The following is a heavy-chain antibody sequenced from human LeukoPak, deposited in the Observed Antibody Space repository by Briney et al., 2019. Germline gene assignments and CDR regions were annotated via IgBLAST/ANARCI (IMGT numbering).Heavy chain of an antibody. CDR3: ARSDGETLIDY. D-gene: IGHD4-17*01. V-gene: IGHV4-59*01. Sequence: SETLSLTCTVSGGSISSYYWSWIRQPPGKGLEWTGYIYYSGSTNYNPSLKSRVTISVDTSKNQFSLKLSSVTAADTAVYYCARSDGETLIDYWGQGTLVTVSS. CDR2: IYYSGST. CDR1: GGSISSYY. J-gene: IGHJ4*02.